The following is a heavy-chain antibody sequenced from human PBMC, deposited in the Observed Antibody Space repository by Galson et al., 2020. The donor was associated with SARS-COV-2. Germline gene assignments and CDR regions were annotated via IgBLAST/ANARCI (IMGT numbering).Heavy chain of an antibody. Sequence: GGSLRLSCAASGFTLSNAWMSWVRQAPGKGLEWVGRIKSKTDDGTTDYAAPVKGRFTITRDDSKNTLYLQMNSLKTEDTAVYYCTTDRRSLYYSYYYFMDVWGKGIAVTVSS. V-gene: IGHV3-15*01. D-gene: IGHD3-10*01. CDR1: GFTLSNAW. CDR2: IKSKTDDGTT. CDR3: TTDRRSLYYSYYYFMDV. J-gene: IGHJ6*03.